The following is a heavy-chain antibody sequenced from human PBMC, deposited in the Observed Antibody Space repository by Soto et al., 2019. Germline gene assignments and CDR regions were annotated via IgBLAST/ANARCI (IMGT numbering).Heavy chain of an antibody. CDR1: GGSISSSSYY. V-gene: IGHV4-39*01. Sequence: SETLSLTCTVSGGSISSSSYYWGWIRQPPGKGLEWIGSIYYSGSTYYNPSLKSRVTISVDTSKNQFSLKLSSATAADTAVYYCARGYYDSSGYYRGGPFDYWGQGTLVTVSS. D-gene: IGHD3-22*01. CDR3: ARGYYDSSGYYRGGPFDY. J-gene: IGHJ4*02. CDR2: IYYSGST.